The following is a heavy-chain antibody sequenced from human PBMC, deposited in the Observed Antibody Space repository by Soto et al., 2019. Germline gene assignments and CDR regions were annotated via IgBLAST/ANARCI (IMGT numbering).Heavy chain of an antibody. CDR3: AKDQKDPDDVLLWFGELFTFDY. J-gene: IGHJ4*02. CDR2: ISGSGGST. Sequence: PGGSLRLSCAASGFTFSSYAMSWVRQAPGKGLEWVSAISGSGGSTYYADSVKGRFTISRDNSKNTLYLQMNSLRAEDTAVYYCAKDQKDPDDVLLWFGELFTFDYWGQGTLVTVSS. D-gene: IGHD3-10*01. CDR1: GFTFSSYA. V-gene: IGHV3-23*01.